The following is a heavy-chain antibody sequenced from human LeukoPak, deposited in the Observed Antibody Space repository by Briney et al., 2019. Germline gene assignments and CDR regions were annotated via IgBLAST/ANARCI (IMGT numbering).Heavy chain of an antibody. CDR3: ASSAYSSTWYLAV. D-gene: IGHD6-13*01. J-gene: IGHJ4*02. CDR1: GFTFSSYS. CDR2: ISSSSSYI. V-gene: IGHV3-21*01. Sequence: PGGSPRLSCTASGFTFSSYSMNWVRQAPGKGLEWVSSISSSSSYIYYADSVKGRFTISRDNAKNSLYLQMNSLRAEDTAVYYCASSAYSSTWYLAVWGQGTLVTVSS.